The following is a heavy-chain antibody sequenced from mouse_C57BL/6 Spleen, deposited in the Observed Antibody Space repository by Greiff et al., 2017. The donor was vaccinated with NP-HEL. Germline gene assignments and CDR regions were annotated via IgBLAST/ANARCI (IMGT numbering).Heavy chain of an antibody. CDR1: GYTFTDYY. Sequence: EVQLQQSGPELVKPGASVKISCKASGYTFTDYYMNWVKQSHGKSLEWIGDINPNNGGTSYNQKFKGKATLTVDKSSSTAYMELRSLTSEDSAVYYCAREPEAYWGQGTLVIVSA. V-gene: IGHV1-26*01. CDR2: INPNNGGT. CDR3: AREPEAY. J-gene: IGHJ3*01.